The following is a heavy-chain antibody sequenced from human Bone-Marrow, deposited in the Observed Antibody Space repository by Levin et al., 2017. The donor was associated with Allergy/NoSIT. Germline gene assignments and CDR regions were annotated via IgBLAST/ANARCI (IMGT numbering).Heavy chain of an antibody. CDR1: GFTFSDYT. CDR2: ISKDGSSS. D-gene: IGHD4-17*01. V-gene: IGHV3-43*01. CDR3: VRGTDFGDFLGHFDY. J-gene: IGHJ4*02. Sequence: PGGSLRLSCAASGFTFSDYTMHWVRQVPGKGLEWVSLISKDGSSSYYSDSVKGRFTISRDNIKDSLFLQMRSLRPGDTALYYCVRGTDFGDFLGHFDYWGQGTLVTVSS.